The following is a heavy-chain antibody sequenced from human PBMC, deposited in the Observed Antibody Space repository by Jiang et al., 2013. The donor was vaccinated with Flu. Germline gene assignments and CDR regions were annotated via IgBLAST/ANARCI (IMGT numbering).Heavy chain of an antibody. CDR1: GGTFSSYT. Sequence: GAEVKKPGSSVKVSCEASGGTFSSYTISWVRQAPGQGLEWMGRIIPILGIANYAQKFQGRVTITADKSTSTAYMELSSLRSEDTAVYYCARGGTPIVGAPLDYWGQGTLVTVSS. CDR3: ARGGTPIVGAPLDY. J-gene: IGHJ4*02. CDR2: IIPILGIA. V-gene: IGHV1-69*02. D-gene: IGHD1-26*01.